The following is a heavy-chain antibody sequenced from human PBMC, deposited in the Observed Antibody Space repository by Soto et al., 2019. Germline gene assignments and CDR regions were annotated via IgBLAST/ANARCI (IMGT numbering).Heavy chain of an antibody. V-gene: IGHV3-21*01. CDR2: ISSSSSYI. CDR1: GFTFSSYS. D-gene: IGHD2-2*01. J-gene: IGHJ6*02. Sequence: GGSLRLSCAASGFTFSSYSMNWVRQAPGKGLEWVSSISSSSSYIYYADSAKGRFTISRDNAKNSLYLQMNSLRAEDTAVYYCARDGVGTSSLIVPKDYYYYGMDVWGQGTTVTVSS. CDR3: ARDGVGTSSLIVPKDYYYYGMDV.